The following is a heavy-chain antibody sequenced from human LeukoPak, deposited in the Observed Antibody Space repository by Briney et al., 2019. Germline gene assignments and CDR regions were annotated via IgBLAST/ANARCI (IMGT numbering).Heavy chain of an antibody. D-gene: IGHD3-22*01. J-gene: IGHJ4*02. Sequence: ASVKVSCKASGYTFTSYGISWVRQAPGQGLEWMGWISAYNGNTNYAQKLQGRVTMTTDTSTSTAYMGLRSLRSDDTAVYYCARDFLNYYDSSGYTDYWGQGTLVTVSS. CDR3: ARDFLNYYDSSGYTDY. CDR1: GYTFTSYG. V-gene: IGHV1-18*01. CDR2: ISAYNGNT.